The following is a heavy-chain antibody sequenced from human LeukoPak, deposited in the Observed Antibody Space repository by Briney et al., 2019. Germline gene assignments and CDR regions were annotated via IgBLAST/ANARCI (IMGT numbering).Heavy chain of an antibody. Sequence: GGSLRLSCAASGFTFSSYGMHWVRQAPGKGLEWVAVISYDGSNKYYADPVKGRFTISRDNSKNTLYLQMNSLRAEDTAVYYCAKDGGLLTTRYYFDYWGQGTLVTVSS. CDR3: AKDGGLLTTRYYFDY. CDR2: ISYDGSNK. V-gene: IGHV3-30*18. D-gene: IGHD4-11*01. J-gene: IGHJ4*02. CDR1: GFTFSSYG.